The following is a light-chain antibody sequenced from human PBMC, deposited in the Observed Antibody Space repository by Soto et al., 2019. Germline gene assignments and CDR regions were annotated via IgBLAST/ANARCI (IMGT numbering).Light chain of an antibody. V-gene: IGKV3-20*01. Sequence: EIVLTQSPGTLSLSPGERATLSCRASQSVSSSYLAWYQQKPGQAPRLLIYDAFNRATGFPARFSGSGSGTDFTLTISSLEPEDFAVYYCQQYTGSPWTFGQGTKVDIK. CDR2: DAF. J-gene: IGKJ1*01. CDR3: QQYTGSPWT. CDR1: QSVSSSY.